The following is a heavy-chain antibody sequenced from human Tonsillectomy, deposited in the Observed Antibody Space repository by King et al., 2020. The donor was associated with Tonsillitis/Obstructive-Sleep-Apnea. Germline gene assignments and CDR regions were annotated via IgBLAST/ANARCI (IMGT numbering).Heavy chain of an antibody. J-gene: IGHJ4*02. CDR2: INTNSGGT. CDR1: GYTFTNHY. V-gene: IGHV1-2*04. D-gene: IGHD1-26*01. Sequence: VKLVESGAEVKKPGASVRVSCKATGYTFTNHYIHWVRQAPGQRLEWMGWINTNSGGTFYPQKFQGWVTMTTDTSITTAYMDLRSLKTDDTAVYFCARDRYGTGRYPPDYGGQGTPATVSA. CDR3: ARDRYGTGRYPPDY.